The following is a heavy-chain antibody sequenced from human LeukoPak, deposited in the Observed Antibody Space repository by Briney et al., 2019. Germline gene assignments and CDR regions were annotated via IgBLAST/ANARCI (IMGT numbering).Heavy chain of an antibody. J-gene: IGHJ4*02. CDR1: GGSISNYY. CDR2: IYYSGST. Sequence: SETLSLTCTVSGGSISNYYWSWIRQPPGKGLEWIGYIYYSGSTNYNPSLKSRVTISVDTSKNQFSLKLSSVTAADTAVYYCARGVTSTYYFDYWGQGTLVTVSS. D-gene: IGHD5-18*01. V-gene: IGHV4-59*08. CDR3: ARGVTSTYYFDY.